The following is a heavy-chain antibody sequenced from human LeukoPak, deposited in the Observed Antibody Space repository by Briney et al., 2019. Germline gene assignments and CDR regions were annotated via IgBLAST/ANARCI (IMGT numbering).Heavy chain of an antibody. CDR3: ARADYDFWSGYYSNPFDY. V-gene: IGHV4-39*07. Sequence: SETLSLTCTVSGGSISSGGYYWSWIRQHPGKGLEWIGSIYYSGSTYYNPSLKSRVTISVDTSKNQFSLKLSSVTAADTAVYYCARADYDFWSGYYSNPFDYRGQGTLVTVSS. CDR2: IYYSGST. D-gene: IGHD3-3*01. J-gene: IGHJ4*02. CDR1: GGSISSGGYY.